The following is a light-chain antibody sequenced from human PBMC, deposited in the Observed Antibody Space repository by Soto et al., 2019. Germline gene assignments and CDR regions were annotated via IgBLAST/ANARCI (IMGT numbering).Light chain of an antibody. Sequence: QSAVTQSPSASASLGASVKLTCILSSGHSRNVIAWHQQQPEKGPRYLMKLNSDGSHSKGDGIPDRFSGSSSGAERYLIISSLQSEDEADYYCQTWGTDIHVEFGGGTKLTVL. CDR1: SGHSRNV. V-gene: IGLV4-69*02. J-gene: IGLJ2*01. CDR2: LNSDGSH. CDR3: QTWGTDIHVE.